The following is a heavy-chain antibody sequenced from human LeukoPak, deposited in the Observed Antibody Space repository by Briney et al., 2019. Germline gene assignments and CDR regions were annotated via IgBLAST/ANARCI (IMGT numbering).Heavy chain of an antibody. V-gene: IGHV4-34*01. J-gene: IGHJ6*03. CDR3: ARPGYYYYYYMDV. CDR2: INHSGST. Sequence: SETLSLTCTVSGGSISGYYWSWIRQPPGKGLEWIGEINHSGSTNYNPSLKSRVTISVDTSKNQFSLKLSSVTAADTAVYYCARPGYYYYYYMDVWGKGTTVTISS. CDR1: GGSISGYY.